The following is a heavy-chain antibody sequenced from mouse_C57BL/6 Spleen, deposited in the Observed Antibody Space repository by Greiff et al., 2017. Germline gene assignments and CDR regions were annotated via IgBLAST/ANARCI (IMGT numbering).Heavy chain of an antibody. CDR2: IHPNSGST. CDR3: ARGGWSYYFDY. V-gene: IGHV1-64*01. Sequence: VKLKQPGAELVKPGASVKLSCKASGYTFTSYWMHWVKQRPGQGLEWIGMIHPNSGSTNYNEKFKSKATLTVDKSSSTAYMQLSSLTSEDSAVYYCARGGWSYYFDYWGQGTTLTVSS. J-gene: IGHJ2*01. CDR1: GYTFTSYW. D-gene: IGHD1-1*02.